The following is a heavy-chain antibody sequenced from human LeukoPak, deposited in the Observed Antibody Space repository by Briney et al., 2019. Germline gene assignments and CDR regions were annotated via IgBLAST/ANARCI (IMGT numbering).Heavy chain of an antibody. CDR2: IKSSNT. CDR3: ARVPDWTYVPDY. D-gene: IGHD3-16*01. J-gene: IGHJ4*02. CDR1: GGSISSDRFY. V-gene: IGHV4-61*02. Sequence: TLSLTCTVSGGSISSDRFYWTWVRQPAGKGLEWIGRIKSSNTNYNPSLKSRVSISLDTSTNQFSLKLSSLTAADTAVYYCARVPDWTYVPDYWGQGTLVTVS.